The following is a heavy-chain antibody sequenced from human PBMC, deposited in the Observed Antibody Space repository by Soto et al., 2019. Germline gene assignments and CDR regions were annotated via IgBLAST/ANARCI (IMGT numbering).Heavy chain of an antibody. CDR3: ARGPTDYYDNSGHYSLHH. CDR2: ISTHNGNT. Sequence: QVQLVQSGAEVKKPGASVKVSCKASGYTFTTYGMTWVRQAPGQGLDWVGWISTHNGNTKYAESLQGRVNMTTDTTTSTAYMELRSLKSDDSAVYYCARGPTDYYDNSGHYSLHHWGQGTLVTVSS. D-gene: IGHD3-22*01. J-gene: IGHJ4*02. V-gene: IGHV1-18*01. CDR1: GYTFTTYG.